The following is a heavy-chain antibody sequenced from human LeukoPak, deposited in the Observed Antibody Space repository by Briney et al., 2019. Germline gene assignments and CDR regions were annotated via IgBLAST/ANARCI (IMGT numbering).Heavy chain of an antibody. D-gene: IGHD3-10*01. Sequence: GGSLRLSCAASGFTFSSYWIHWVRQAPGKGLEWVSVIYSGGSTYYADSVKGRFTISRHNSKNTLYLQINSLRAEDTAVHYCARDSYYYGSGSYPIYYYYGMDVWGQGTTVTVSS. CDR1: GFTFSSYW. V-gene: IGHV3-53*04. CDR2: IYSGGST. J-gene: IGHJ6*02. CDR3: ARDSYYYGSGSYPIYYYYGMDV.